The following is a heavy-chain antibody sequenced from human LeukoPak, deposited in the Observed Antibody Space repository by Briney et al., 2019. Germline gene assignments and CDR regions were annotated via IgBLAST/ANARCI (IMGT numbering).Heavy chain of an antibody. CDR3: ARGISPYDYVWGSYRYTLPYFDY. CDR2: IYYSGST. Sequence: SETLSLTCTVSGGSVSSGSYYWSWIRQPPGKGLEWIGYIYYSGSTNYNPSLKSRVTISVDTSKNQFSLKLSSVTAAVTAVYYCARGISPYDYVWGSYRYTLPYFDYWGQGTLVTVSS. D-gene: IGHD3-16*02. V-gene: IGHV4-61*01. CDR1: GGSVSSGSYY. J-gene: IGHJ4*02.